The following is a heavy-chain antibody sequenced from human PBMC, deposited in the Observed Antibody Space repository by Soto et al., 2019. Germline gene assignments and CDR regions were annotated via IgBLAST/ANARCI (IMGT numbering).Heavy chain of an antibody. Sequence: EVQLVESGGGLVKPGGSLRLSCAASGFTFSSYSMNWVRQAPGKGLEWVSSISSSSSYIYYADSVKGRFTISSDNAKNSLYLQMNSLRSEYAAVYYCARESARYYYDSSGYSDAFDIWGQGTMVTVSS. J-gene: IGHJ3*02. CDR2: ISSSSSYI. CDR3: ARESARYYYDSSGYSDAFDI. V-gene: IGHV3-21*01. D-gene: IGHD3-22*01. CDR1: GFTFSSYS.